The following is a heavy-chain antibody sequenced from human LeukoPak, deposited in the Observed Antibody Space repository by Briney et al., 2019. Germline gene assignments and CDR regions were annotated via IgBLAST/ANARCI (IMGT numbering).Heavy chain of an antibody. CDR1: GGTFSSYA. Sequence: SVKVSCKASGGTFSSYAISWVRQAPGQGLEWMGGIIPIFGTANYAQKFQGRVTITADKSTSTAYMELSSLRSEDTAVYYCARSYIVGATMDYWGQGTLVTVSS. J-gene: IGHJ4*02. CDR3: ARSYIVGATMDY. CDR2: IIPIFGTA. D-gene: IGHD1-26*01. V-gene: IGHV1-69*06.